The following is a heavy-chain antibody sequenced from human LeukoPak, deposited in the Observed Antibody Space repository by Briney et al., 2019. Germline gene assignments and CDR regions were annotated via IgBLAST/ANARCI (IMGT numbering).Heavy chain of an antibody. V-gene: IGHV4-34*01. J-gene: IGHJ4*02. Sequence: SETLSLTCAVYGGSFSGYYWSWIRQPPGKGLEWIGEINHSGSTNYNPSLKSRVTISVDTSKNQFSLKLNSVTPEDTAVYYCARDRVAVAGYYFDYWGQGTLVTVSS. CDR1: GGSFSGYY. CDR2: INHSGST. D-gene: IGHD6-19*01. CDR3: ARDRVAVAGYYFDY.